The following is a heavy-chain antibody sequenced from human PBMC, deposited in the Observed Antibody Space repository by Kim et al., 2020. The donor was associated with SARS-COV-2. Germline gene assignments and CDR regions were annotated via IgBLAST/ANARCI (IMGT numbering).Heavy chain of an antibody. J-gene: IGHJ5*01. CDR3: IRDSGDSSSWFDS. V-gene: IGHV3-74*01. D-gene: IGHD6-13*01. CDR2: INSAGSST. CDR1: GFTFSSYW. Sequence: GGSLRLSCAASGFTFSSYWMHWVRQAPGKGLVWVSYINSAGSSTNYADSVKGRFTVSRDNAKNTLFLQMDSLRAEDTAVYYCIRDSGDSSSWFDSWGQGTLVTVSS.